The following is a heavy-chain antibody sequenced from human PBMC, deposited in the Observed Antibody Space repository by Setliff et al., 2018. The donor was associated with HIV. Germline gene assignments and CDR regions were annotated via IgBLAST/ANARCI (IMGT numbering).Heavy chain of an antibody. D-gene: IGHD3-10*01. CDR1: GFPFSSFA. CDR3: VKELSYGSGTYPFDF. Sequence: GGSLRLSCAASGFPFSSFAMHWVRQAPGKGLEWVAVIWHDGSNKYYADSVQGRFLISRDNSKNTVYLQVNSQRAEDTAVYYCVKELSYGSGTYPFDFWGRGTLVTVSS. J-gene: IGHJ4*02. V-gene: IGHV3-33*06. CDR2: IWHDGSNK.